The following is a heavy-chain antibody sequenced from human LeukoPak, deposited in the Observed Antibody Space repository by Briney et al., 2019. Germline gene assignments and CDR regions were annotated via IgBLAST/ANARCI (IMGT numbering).Heavy chain of an antibody. CDR3: ARDLVRGVIDY. CDR2: SSSSGSTI. CDR1: GFTFSSYE. J-gene: IGHJ4*02. Sequence: PGGSLRLSCAASGFTFSSYEMNWVRQAPGKGLEWVSHSSSSGSTIYYAGSVKGRFTISRDNSKNTLYLQMNSLRAEDTAVYYCARDLVRGVIDYWGQGTLVTVSS. D-gene: IGHD3-10*01. V-gene: IGHV3-48*03.